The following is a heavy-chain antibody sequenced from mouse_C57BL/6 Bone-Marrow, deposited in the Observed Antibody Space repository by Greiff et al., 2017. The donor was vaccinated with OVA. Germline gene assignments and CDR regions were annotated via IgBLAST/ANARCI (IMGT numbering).Heavy chain of an antibody. D-gene: IGHD1-1*01. V-gene: IGHV1-59*01. Sequence: QVQLQQPGAELVRPGTSVKLSCKASGYTFTSYWMHWVKQRPGQGLEWIGVIDPSDSYTNYNQKFKGKATLTVDTSSSTAYMQLSSLTSEDSAVYYCARDGLYYGGDAMDYWGQGTSVTVSS. CDR3: ARDGLYYGGDAMDY. CDR2: IDPSDSYT. CDR1: GYTFTSYW. J-gene: IGHJ4*01.